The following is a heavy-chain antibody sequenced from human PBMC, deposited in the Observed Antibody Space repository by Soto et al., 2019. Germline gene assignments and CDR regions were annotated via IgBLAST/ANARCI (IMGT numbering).Heavy chain of an antibody. CDR3: ARGGYDDILYGYPSYSYVMDV. J-gene: IGHJ6*02. D-gene: IGHD3-9*01. Sequence: SETLSLTCAVYGGSFSGYYWSWIRQPPGKGLEWIGEINHSGSTNYNPSLKSRVTISVDTSKNQFSLKLSSVTAADTAVYYCARGGYDDILYGYPSYSYVMDVWGQGTTVTVSS. CDR1: GGSFSGYY. V-gene: IGHV4-34*01. CDR2: INHSGST.